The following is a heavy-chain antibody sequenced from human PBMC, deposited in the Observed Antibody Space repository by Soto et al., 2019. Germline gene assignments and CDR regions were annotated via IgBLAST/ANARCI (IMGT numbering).Heavy chain of an antibody. Sequence: QVQLVESGGGVVQPGRSLRLSCAASGFTFSSYAMNWVRQAPGEGLEWVAVISYDGSNKYYADSVKGRFTISRDNSKNTLYLQMNSLRAEDTAVYYCARDYYGHTPGNDYWGQGTLVTVSS. J-gene: IGHJ4*02. CDR1: GFTFSSYA. D-gene: IGHD3-22*01. CDR3: ARDYYGHTPGNDY. V-gene: IGHV3-30-3*01. CDR2: ISYDGSNK.